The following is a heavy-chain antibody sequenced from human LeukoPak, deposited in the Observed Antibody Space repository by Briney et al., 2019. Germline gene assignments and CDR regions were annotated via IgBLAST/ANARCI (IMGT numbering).Heavy chain of an antibody. CDR1: GYNFNTYW. CDR2: IYPGDSDT. J-gene: IGHJ4*02. CDR3: ARHWDYDGSRYFDY. Sequence: GESLKISCEVSGYNFNTYWIGWVRQMPGKGLEWMGIIYPGDSDTRYSPSFQGQVTISADTSLTTAYLQWSSLKASDTAMYYCARHWDYDGSRYFDYWGQGTLVTVSS. V-gene: IGHV5-51*01. D-gene: IGHD4-23*01.